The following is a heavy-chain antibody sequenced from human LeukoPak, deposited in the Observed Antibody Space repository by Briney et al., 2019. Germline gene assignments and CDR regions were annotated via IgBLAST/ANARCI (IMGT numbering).Heavy chain of an antibody. V-gene: IGHV4-31*03. CDR1: GGSISSGGYY. D-gene: IGHD2-2*01. J-gene: IGHJ5*02. CDR2: IYYSGST. CDR3: ARVVEDIVVVPAAMGNWFDP. Sequence: SQTLSLTCTVSGGSISSGGYYWSWLRQHPGKGLEWIGYIYYSGSTYYNPSLKSRVTISVDTSKNQFSLKLSSVTAADTAVYYCARVVEDIVVVPAAMGNWFDPWGQGTLVTVSS.